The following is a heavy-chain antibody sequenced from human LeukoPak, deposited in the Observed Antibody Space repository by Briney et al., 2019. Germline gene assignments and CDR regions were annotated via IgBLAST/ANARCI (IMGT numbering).Heavy chain of an antibody. CDR1: GFTFSSYA. Sequence: GGSLRLSCAASGFTFSSYAVSWVRQAPGKGLEWVSAISGSGGSTYYADSVKGRFTISRDNSKNTLYLQMNSLRAEDTAVYYCAKDGGEAYYYDSSGYYDAFDIWGQGTMVTVSS. V-gene: IGHV3-23*01. CDR2: ISGSGGST. D-gene: IGHD3-22*01. CDR3: AKDGGEAYYYDSSGYYDAFDI. J-gene: IGHJ3*02.